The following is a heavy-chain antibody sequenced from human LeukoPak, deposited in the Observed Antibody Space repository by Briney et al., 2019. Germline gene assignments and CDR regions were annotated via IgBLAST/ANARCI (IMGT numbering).Heavy chain of an antibody. Sequence: GGSLRLSCAASGFTFSSYAMHWVRQAPGKGLEYVSAISSNGGSTYYANSVKGRFTISRDNPKNTLYLQMGSLRAEDMPVYYCARDRSMVTTLGVYYFDYWGQGTLVTVSS. CDR1: GFTFSSYA. V-gene: IGHV3-64*01. CDR2: ISSNGGST. D-gene: IGHD2-8*02. CDR3: ARDRSMVTTLGVYYFDY. J-gene: IGHJ4*02.